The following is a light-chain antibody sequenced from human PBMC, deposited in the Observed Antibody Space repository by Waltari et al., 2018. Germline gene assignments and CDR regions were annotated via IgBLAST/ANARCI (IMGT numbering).Light chain of an antibody. Sequence: EIVLTQSPGILSLSPGERATVSCRASHSISNNLAWYQQKLGLSPRLLIYASSIRASDIPDRFSGSGSGTDFTLTISRLEPEDFAVYYCQQYRSSPLTFGGGSKVEVK. J-gene: IGKJ4*01. CDR2: ASS. CDR3: QQYRSSPLT. CDR1: HSISNN. V-gene: IGKV3-20*01.